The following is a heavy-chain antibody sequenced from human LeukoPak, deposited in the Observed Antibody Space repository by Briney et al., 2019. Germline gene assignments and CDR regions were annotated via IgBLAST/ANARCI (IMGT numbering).Heavy chain of an antibody. Sequence: KPSETLSLTCAVYGGSFSGYYWSWIRQPPGKGLEWIGEINHSGGTNYNPSLKSRVTISVDTSKNQFSLKLSSVTAADTAVYYCASSFPRFDPWGQGTLVTVSS. V-gene: IGHV4-34*01. CDR1: GGSFSGYY. J-gene: IGHJ5*02. CDR3: ASSFPRFDP. CDR2: INHSGGT.